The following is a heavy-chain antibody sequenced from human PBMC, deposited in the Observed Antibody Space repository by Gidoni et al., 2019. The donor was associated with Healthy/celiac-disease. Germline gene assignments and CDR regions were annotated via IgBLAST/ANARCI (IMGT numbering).Heavy chain of an antibody. CDR1: VGTFSSYA. J-gene: IGHJ5*02. CDR2: TIPIFGTA. Sequence: QVQLVQSGAEVKKPGSSVKVSCKASVGTFSSYAISWVRQALGHGLEWMGGTIPIFGTANYAQKFQGRVTITADESTSTAYMELSSLRSEDTAVYYCARDKVVRGVGPPNWFDPWGQGTLVTVSS. D-gene: IGHD3-10*01. V-gene: IGHV1-69*01. CDR3: ARDKVVRGVGPPNWFDP.